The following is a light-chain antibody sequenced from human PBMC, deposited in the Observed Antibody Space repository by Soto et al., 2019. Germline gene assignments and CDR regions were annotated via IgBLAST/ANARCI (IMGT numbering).Light chain of an antibody. J-gene: IGKJ1*01. V-gene: IGKV3-20*01. CDR3: QQYGRTSWT. CDR1: QSVSTNF. Sequence: EIVLTQSPGTLSLSPGEGATLSCRASQSVSTNFFAWYQQKPGQAPRLLIYGASTRATGIPDRFSGSGSGTEFTLTISRLEPEDFAVYYCQQYGRTSWTFGHGTKVEIK. CDR2: GAS.